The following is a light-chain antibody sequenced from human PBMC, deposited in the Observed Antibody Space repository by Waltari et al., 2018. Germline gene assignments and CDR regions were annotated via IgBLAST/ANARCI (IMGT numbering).Light chain of an antibody. CDR3: ASWDDSLNGL. CDR1: RSNIGSNT. J-gene: IGLJ3*02. CDR2: SNN. Sequence: QSVLTQPPSASGTPGQRVTISCSGSRSNIGSNTVNWYQHLPGTAPKPLIYSNNQRPSGVPDRFSGSKSGTSASLAISGLQSEDEGDYYCASWDDSLNGLFGGGTKLTVL. V-gene: IGLV1-44*01.